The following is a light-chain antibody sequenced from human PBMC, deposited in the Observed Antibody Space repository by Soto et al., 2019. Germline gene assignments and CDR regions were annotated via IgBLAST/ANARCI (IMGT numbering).Light chain of an antibody. CDR1: QSISSW. V-gene: IGKV1-5*01. J-gene: IGKJ2*01. CDR3: QQYNSYGT. Sequence: DIQMTQSPSTQSESVGHRDTITCRASQSISSWLAWYQQKLGRAPRLLIYDASSLESGVPSRFSGSGYGTEFTLTISSLQPDDFATFYCQQYNSYGTFGQGTKVDIK. CDR2: DAS.